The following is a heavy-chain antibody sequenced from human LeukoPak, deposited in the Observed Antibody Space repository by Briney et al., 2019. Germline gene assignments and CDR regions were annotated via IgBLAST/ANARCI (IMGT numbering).Heavy chain of an antibody. D-gene: IGHD6-13*01. CDR1: GGSISSYY. J-gene: IGHJ4*02. CDR2: IYTSGST. V-gene: IGHV4-4*07. CDR3: ARGAAAAGHFDY. Sequence: RSSETLSLTCTVSGGSISSYYWSWIRQPAGKGLEWIGRIYTSGSTNYNPSLKSRVTMSVDTSKNQFSLKLSSVTAADTAVYYCARGAAAAGHFDYWGQGTLVTVSP.